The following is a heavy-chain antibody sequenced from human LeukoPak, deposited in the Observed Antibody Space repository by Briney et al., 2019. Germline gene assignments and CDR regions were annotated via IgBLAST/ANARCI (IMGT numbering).Heavy chain of an antibody. D-gene: IGHD6-6*01. CDR1: GYTFTSYG. J-gene: IGHJ4*02. V-gene: IGHV1-18*01. CDR3: ARDLGYSSSSATPLDY. CDR2: ISAYNGNT. Sequence: ASVKVSCKASGYTFTSYGIRWVRQAPGQGLEWMGWISAYNGNTNYAQKLQGRATMTTDTSTSTAYMELRSLRSDDTAVFYCARDLGYSSSSATPLDYWGQGTLVTVSS.